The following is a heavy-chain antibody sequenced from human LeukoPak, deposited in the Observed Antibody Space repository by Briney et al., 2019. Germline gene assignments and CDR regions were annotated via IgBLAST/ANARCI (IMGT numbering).Heavy chain of an antibody. V-gene: IGHV1-18*01. D-gene: IGHD3-22*01. J-gene: IGHJ6*03. CDR3: AREEAYYYDSSGYDYYYYYMDV. CDR1: GYTFTSYG. CDR2: ISAYNGNT. Sequence: ASVKVSCKASGYTFTSYGISWVRQAPGQGLEWIGWISAYNGNTNYAQKLQGRVTMTTDTSTSTAYMELRSLRSDDTAVYYCAREEAYYYDSSGYDYYYYYMDVWGKGTTVTVSS.